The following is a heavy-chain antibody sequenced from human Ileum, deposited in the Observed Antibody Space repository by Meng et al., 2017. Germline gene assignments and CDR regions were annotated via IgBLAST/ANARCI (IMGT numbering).Heavy chain of an antibody. Sequence: QGQLPGSGPGLLKPSGTLALTCAVAGGSISTSDWWSWVRQPPGKGLEWIGEIHHSGSTNYNPSLKSRVTISVDKSKNQFSLKLNSVTAADTAVYYCAREWSGSYRHFDYWGQGTLVTVSS. CDR3: AREWSGSYRHFDY. V-gene: IGHV4-4*02. CDR1: GGSISTSDW. D-gene: IGHD1-26*01. CDR2: IHHSGST. J-gene: IGHJ4*02.